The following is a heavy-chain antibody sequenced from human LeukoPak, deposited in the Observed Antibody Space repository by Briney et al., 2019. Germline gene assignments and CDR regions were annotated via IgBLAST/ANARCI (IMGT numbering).Heavy chain of an antibody. D-gene: IGHD2-2*01. J-gene: IGHJ4*02. Sequence: ASVKVSCKASGYTFTGYYMHWVRQAPGQGLEWMGWINPNSGGTNYAQKFQGRVTMTRDTSISTAYMELSRLRSEDTAVYYCARGPIYCSSTSCSTYFDYWGQGTLVTVSS. V-gene: IGHV1-2*02. CDR2: INPNSGGT. CDR3: ARGPIYCSSTSCSTYFDY. CDR1: GYTFTGYY.